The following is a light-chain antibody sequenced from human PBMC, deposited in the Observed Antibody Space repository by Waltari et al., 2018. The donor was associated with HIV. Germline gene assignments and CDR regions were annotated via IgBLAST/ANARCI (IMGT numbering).Light chain of an antibody. J-gene: IGKJ2*01. CDR1: QDISNY. CDR2: DAS. CDR3: QHYDDPPYT. Sequence: DIQMTQSPLSLSASVGDRVTITCQASQDISNYLNWYQHKPWKAPKLLIYDASNLETGVPSRFSGSGSGTDFTFTISSLQPEDIATYYCQHYDDPPYTFGQGTKLEI. V-gene: IGKV1-33*01.